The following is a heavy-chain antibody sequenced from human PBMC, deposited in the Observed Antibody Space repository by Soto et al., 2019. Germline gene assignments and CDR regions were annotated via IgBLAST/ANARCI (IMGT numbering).Heavy chain of an antibody. CDR1: GYTFTGYY. D-gene: IGHD2-2*01. V-gene: IGHV1-2*02. CDR3: ATGTYCSSTSCYYNWFDP. CDR2: INPNSGGT. J-gene: IGHJ5*02. Sequence: GASVKVSCKASGYTFTGYYMYWGRQAPGPGLEWMGWINPNSGGTNYAQKFQGRVTMTRDTSISTAYMELSRLRSDDTAVYYCATGTYCSSTSCYYNWFDPWGQGTLVTVSS.